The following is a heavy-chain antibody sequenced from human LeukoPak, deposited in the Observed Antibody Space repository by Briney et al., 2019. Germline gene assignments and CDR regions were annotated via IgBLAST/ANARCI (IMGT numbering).Heavy chain of an antibody. CDR2: IRTKANSYAT. V-gene: IGHV3-73*01. J-gene: IGHJ4*02. D-gene: IGHD3-10*01. CDR1: GFTFSGSA. CDR3: TTDSYGSGSYYNGVKN. Sequence: GGSLRLSCAASGFTFSGSAMHWVRQASGKGLEWVSRIRTKANSYATAYAASVKGRFTISRDDSKNTAYLHMNSLKTEDTAVYYCTTDSYGSGSYYNGVKNWGQGTLVTVSS.